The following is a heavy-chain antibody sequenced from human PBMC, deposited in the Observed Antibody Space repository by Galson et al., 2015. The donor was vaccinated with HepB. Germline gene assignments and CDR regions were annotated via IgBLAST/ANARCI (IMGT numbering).Heavy chain of an antibody. CDR1: GFTFSSYA. CDR3: AKDLKVSGWFDP. Sequence: SLRLTCAASGFTFSSYAMSWVRQAPGKGLEWVSAISGSGGSTYYADSVKGRFTISRDNSKNTLYLQMNSLRAEDTAVYYCAKDLKVSGWFDPWGQGTLVTVSS. J-gene: IGHJ5*02. CDR2: ISGSGGST. D-gene: IGHD3-10*01. V-gene: IGHV3-23*01.